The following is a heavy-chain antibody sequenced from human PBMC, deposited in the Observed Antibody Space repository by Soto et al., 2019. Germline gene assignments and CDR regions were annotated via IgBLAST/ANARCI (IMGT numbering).Heavy chain of an antibody. CDR3: ARGLVAPSEIFNWFDP. Sequence: SETLSLTCTVSGGSISSYYWSWIRQPPGKGLEWIGYIYYSGSTNYNPSLKSRVTISVDTSKNQFSLKLSSVTAADTAVYYCARGLVAPSEIFNWFDPWGQGTLVTVSS. V-gene: IGHV4-59*01. J-gene: IGHJ5*02. CDR2: IYYSGST. D-gene: IGHD5-12*01. CDR1: GGSISSYY.